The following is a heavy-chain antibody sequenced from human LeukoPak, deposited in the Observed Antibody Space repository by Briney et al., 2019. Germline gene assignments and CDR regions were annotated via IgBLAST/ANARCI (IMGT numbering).Heavy chain of an antibody. CDR3: ARGISTVTEYYFDY. CDR1: GGSISSYY. V-gene: IGHV4-59*01. J-gene: IGHJ4*02. D-gene: IGHD4-17*01. CDR2: IYYSGST. Sequence: KPSETLSLTCTVSGGSISSYYWGWIRQPPGKGLEWIGYIYYSGSTNYNPSLKSRVTISVDTSKNQFSLKLSSVTAADTAVYYCARGISTVTEYYFDYWGQGTLVTVSS.